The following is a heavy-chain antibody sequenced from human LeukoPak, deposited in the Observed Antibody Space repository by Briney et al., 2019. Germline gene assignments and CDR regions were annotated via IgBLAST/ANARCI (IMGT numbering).Heavy chain of an antibody. CDR1: GGTFSSYA. Sequence: ASVKVSCKASGGTFSSYAISWVRQAPGQGLEWMGGIIPIFGTANYAQKFQGRVTITADKSTSTAYMELRSLRSDDTAVYYCARVGSGSYWEAFDIWGQGTMVTVSS. CDR3: ARVGSGSYWEAFDI. D-gene: IGHD1-26*01. V-gene: IGHV1-69*06. CDR2: IIPIFGTA. J-gene: IGHJ3*02.